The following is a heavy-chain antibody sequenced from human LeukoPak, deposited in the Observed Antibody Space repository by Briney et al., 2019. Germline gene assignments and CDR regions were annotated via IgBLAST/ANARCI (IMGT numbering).Heavy chain of an antibody. V-gene: IGHV7-4-1*02. CDR3: ARGPYSDYLGWGLAYYFDY. D-gene: IGHD4-11*01. CDR1: GYTFTSYA. J-gene: IGHJ4*02. CDR2: INTNTGNP. Sequence: GASVKVSCKASGYTFTSYAMNWVRQAPGQGLEWMGWINTNTGNPTYAQGFTGRFVFSLDTSVSTAYLQISSLKAEDTAVYYCARGPYSDYLGWGLAYYFDYWGQGTLVTVSS.